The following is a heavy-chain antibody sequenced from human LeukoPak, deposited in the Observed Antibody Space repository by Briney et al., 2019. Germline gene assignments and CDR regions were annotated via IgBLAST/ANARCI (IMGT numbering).Heavy chain of an antibody. Sequence: PEGSLRLSCAASGFTSNSYAMSWVRQAPGKGLEWVSAITGSGGSTYYADSVKGRFTISRDNSKNTLYLQMNSLRAEGTAVYYCAKTLTMIVVVYAFDIWGQGTMVTVSA. D-gene: IGHD3-22*01. CDR3: AKTLTMIVVVYAFDI. V-gene: IGHV3-23*01. J-gene: IGHJ3*02. CDR1: GFTSNSYA. CDR2: ITGSGGST.